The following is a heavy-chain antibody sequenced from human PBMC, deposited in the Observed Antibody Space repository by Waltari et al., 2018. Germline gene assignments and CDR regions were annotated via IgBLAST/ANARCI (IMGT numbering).Heavy chain of an antibody. CDR1: GGSISSHY. CDR3: ARATGSMTYYYYGMDV. CDR2: IYYSGST. Sequence: QVQLQESGPGLVKPSETLSITCTVSGGSISSHYWSWIRQPPGKGLEWIGYIYYSGSTNYNPSLKSRVTISVDTSKNQFSLKLSSVTAADTAVYYCARATGSMTYYYYGMDVWGQGTTVTVSS. J-gene: IGHJ6*02. V-gene: IGHV4-59*11. D-gene: IGHD3-10*01.